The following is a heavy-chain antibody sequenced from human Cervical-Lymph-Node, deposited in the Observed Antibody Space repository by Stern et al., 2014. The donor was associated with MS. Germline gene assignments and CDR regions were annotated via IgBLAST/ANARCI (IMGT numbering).Heavy chain of an antibody. V-gene: IGHV1-3*01. CDR2: INADHGTV. Sequence: DQLVQSAAEVKTPGASVKVSCKASGYTFSNYAIHWVLQSPGQRLELMAWINADHGTVNYSHKFQGRVTIMRDTSASLAYMELTSLRSEDTAVYYCARGDIIVPAAMQYWGQGTLVTVSS. D-gene: IGHD2-2*01. J-gene: IGHJ4*02. CDR3: ARGDIIVPAAMQY. CDR1: GYTFSNYA.